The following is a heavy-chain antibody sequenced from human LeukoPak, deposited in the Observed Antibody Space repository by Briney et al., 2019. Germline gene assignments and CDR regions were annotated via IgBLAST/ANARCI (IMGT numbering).Heavy chain of an antibody. CDR1: GYSISSGFY. J-gene: IGHJ4*02. Sequence: SETLSLTCTVSGYSISSGFYWAWIRQPPGKGLEWIGNIVPVHGGNTKYSSSLKGRVTISADTSKNQFSLKLSSVTAADTAVYYCARGLFDSRNFDYWGQGTLVTVSS. CDR2: IVPVHGGNT. D-gene: IGHD3-22*01. CDR3: ARGLFDSRNFDY. V-gene: IGHV4-38-2*02.